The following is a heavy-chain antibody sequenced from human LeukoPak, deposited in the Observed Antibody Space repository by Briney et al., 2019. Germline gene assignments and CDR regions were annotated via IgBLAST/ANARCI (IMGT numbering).Heavy chain of an antibody. CDR3: AKDRAEKSPDAFDI. D-gene: IGHD3-10*01. CDR2: ISFDGSNK. CDR1: GFTFSSYG. Sequence: GGSLRLSCAASGFTFSSYGMHWVRQAPGEGLELVAVISFDGSNKYYADSVKGRFTISRDNSKNTLYLQMNSLRAEDTAVYYCAKDRAEKSPDAFDIWGQGTMVTVSS. V-gene: IGHV3-30*18. J-gene: IGHJ3*02.